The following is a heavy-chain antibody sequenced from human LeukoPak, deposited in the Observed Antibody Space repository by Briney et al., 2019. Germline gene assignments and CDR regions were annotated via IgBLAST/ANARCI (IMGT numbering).Heavy chain of an antibody. V-gene: IGHV1-2*02. CDR1: GYKFADDY. Sequence: ASVKVSCKASGYKFADDYMHWVRQAPGQGLEFMGWINPDSGFTNYAQKFKGRVTMSRDTSISTAYLEVRSLTSDDTAVYYCAPTAEAYTSWWKVWGQGTLVTVSS. J-gene: IGHJ4*02. CDR2: INPDSGFT. CDR3: APTAEAYTSWWKV. D-gene: IGHD3-16*01.